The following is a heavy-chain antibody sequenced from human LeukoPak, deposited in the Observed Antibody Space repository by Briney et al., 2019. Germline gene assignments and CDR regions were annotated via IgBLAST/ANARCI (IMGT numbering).Heavy chain of an antibody. D-gene: IGHD4-17*01. J-gene: IGHJ4*01. V-gene: IGHV1-2*02. Sequence: ASVKVSCKASGYTFTGYYMRWVRQAPGQGLEWMGWINPNSGGTNYAQKFQGRVTMTRDTSISTAYMELTRLRSDDTAVYYCARDNGDYWFDYGGQEPWSPSPQ. CDR1: GYTFTGYY. CDR3: ARDNGDYWFDY. CDR2: INPNSGGT.